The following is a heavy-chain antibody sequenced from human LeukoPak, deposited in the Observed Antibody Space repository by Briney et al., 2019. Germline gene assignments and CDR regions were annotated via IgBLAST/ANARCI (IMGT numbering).Heavy chain of an antibody. Sequence: SVKVSCKASGGTFSSYAISWVRQAPGQGLEWMGGIIPIFGTANYAQKFQGRVTITADESTNTAYMELSSLRSEDTAVYYCARPYDSRGYTYGMGVWGQGTTVTVSS. CDR3: ARPYDSRGYTYGMGV. V-gene: IGHV1-69*13. CDR1: GGTFSSYA. CDR2: IIPIFGTA. J-gene: IGHJ6*02. D-gene: IGHD3-22*01.